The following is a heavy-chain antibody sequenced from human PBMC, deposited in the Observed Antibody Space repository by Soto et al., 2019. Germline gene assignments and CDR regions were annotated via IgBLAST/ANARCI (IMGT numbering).Heavy chain of an antibody. CDR1: GGSISSYY. CDR3: AGLEGYYYGMDV. J-gene: IGHJ6*02. Sequence: QVQLQESGPGLVKPSETLSLTCTVSGGSISSYYWSWIRQPPGKGLEWIGYIYYSGSTNYNPSLTSRVTIPVDTAKNQFSLKLSSVTAADTAVYYCAGLEGYYYGMDVWGQGTTVTVSS. V-gene: IGHV4-59*01. CDR2: IYYSGST.